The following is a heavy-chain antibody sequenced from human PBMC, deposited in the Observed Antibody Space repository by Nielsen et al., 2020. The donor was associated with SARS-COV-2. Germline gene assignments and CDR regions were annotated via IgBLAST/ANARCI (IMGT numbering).Heavy chain of an antibody. CDR2: INPSGGST. V-gene: IGHV1-46*01. Sequence: ASVKVSCKASGYTFTSYYMHWVRQAPGQGLEWMGIINPSGGSTSYAQKFQGRVTMTRGTSTSTVYMELSSLRSEDTAVYYCARDILVMDSSSSFNYMDVWGKGTTVTVSS. CDR3: ARDILVMDSSSSFNYMDV. J-gene: IGHJ6*03. D-gene: IGHD6-6*01. CDR1: GYTFTSYY.